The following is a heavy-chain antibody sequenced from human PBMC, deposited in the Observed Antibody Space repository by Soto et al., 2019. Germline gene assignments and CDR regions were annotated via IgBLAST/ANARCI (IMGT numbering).Heavy chain of an antibody. CDR2: ISAYNGNT. V-gene: IGHV1-18*01. CDR1: GYTFTSYG. CDR3: ARIIVTYYYDSSGDY. Sequence: QVQLVQSGAEVKKPGASVKVSCKASGYTFTSYGISWVRQAPGQGLEWMGWISAYNGNTNYAQKLQGRVTMTTDTSTSTAYMELRSLRSDDSAVYYCARIIVTYYYDSSGDYWGQGTLVTVSS. D-gene: IGHD3-22*01. J-gene: IGHJ4*02.